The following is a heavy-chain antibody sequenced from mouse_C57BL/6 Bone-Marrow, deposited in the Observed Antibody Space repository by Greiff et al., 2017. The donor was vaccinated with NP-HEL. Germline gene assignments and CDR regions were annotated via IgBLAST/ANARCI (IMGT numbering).Heavy chain of an antibody. D-gene: IGHD1-1*01. CDR2: IYPSDSET. CDR3: ARWPYGSSYAMDY. J-gene: IGHJ4*01. Sequence: VKLMESGAELVRPGSSVKLSCKASGYTFTSYWMDWVKQRPGQGLEWIGNIYPSDSETHYNQKFKDKATLTVDKSSSTAYMQLSSLTSEDSAVYYCARWPYGSSYAMDYWGQGTSVTVSS. CDR1: GYTFTSYW. V-gene: IGHV1-61*01.